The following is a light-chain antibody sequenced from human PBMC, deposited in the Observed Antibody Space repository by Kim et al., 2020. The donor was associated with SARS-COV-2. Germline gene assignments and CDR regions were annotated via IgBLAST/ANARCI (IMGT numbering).Light chain of an antibody. Sequence: SYELTQPPSVSVAPGKTARITCGGNNIGSKSVPWYQQKPGQPPVLVIYFDSDRPSGIPERFSGSNSGNTATLTISRVEAGDEADYYCQVWDSSSDHPVFGGGTQLTVL. CDR3: QVWDSSSDHPV. V-gene: IGLV3-21*04. CDR2: FDS. CDR1: NIGSKS. J-gene: IGLJ3*02.